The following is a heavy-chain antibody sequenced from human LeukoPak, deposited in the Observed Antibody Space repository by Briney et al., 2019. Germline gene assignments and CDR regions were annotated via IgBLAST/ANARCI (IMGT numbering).Heavy chain of an antibody. Sequence: SVKVSCKASGGTFSSYAISWVRQAPGQGLEWMGGIIPIFGTANYAQKFQGRVAITADESTSTAYMELSSLRSEDTAVYYCASQSSGFLYGMDVWGQGTTVTVSS. J-gene: IGHJ6*02. D-gene: IGHD3-3*01. CDR3: ASQSSGFLYGMDV. CDR1: GGTFSSYA. V-gene: IGHV1-69*01. CDR2: IIPIFGTA.